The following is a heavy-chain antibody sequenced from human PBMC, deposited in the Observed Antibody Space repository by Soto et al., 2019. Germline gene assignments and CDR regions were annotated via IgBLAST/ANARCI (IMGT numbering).Heavy chain of an antibody. CDR3: ARKGHSSGKASAFYV. D-gene: IGHD6-25*01. J-gene: IGHJ3*01. CDR1: GFSSSNYV. V-gene: IGHV3-23*01. CDR2: SSDDTGGRT. Sequence: EVQLLASGGGLVQPGGSLRLSCAVSGFSSSNYVMSWVRQAPGKGLEWISTSSDDTGGRTHYADSVKGRFTNSRDNSKNTVYLQMNSLRPEDTAVYYCARKGHSSGKASAFYVWAHGTKVTVSS.